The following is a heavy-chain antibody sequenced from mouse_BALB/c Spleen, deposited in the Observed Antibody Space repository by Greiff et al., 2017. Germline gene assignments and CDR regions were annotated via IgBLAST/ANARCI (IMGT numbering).Heavy chain of an antibody. J-gene: IGHJ3*01. CDR2: ISSGSSTI. D-gene: IGHD1-1*01. V-gene: IGHV5-17*02. CDR3: ARNYYGNSGFAY. Sequence: EVQLVESGGGLVQPGGSRKLSCAASGFTFSSFGMHWVRQTPEKGLEWVAYISSGSSTIYYADTVKGRFTISRDNPKNTLFLQMTSLRSEDAAMYYCARNYYGNSGFAYWGQGTLVTVSA. CDR1: GFTFSSFG.